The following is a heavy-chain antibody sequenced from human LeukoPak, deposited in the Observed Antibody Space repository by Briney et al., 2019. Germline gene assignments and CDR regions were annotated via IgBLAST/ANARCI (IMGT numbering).Heavy chain of an antibody. CDR1: GGSFSGYY. J-gene: IGHJ3*02. V-gene: IGHV4-34*01. Sequence: SGTLSLTCAVYGGSFSGYYWSWIRQPPGKGLEWIGEINHSGSTNYNPSLKSRVTISVDTSKNQFSLKLSSVTAADTAVYYCATVSTRVTLDAFDIWGQGTMVTVSS. CDR2: INHSGST. CDR3: ATVSTRVTLDAFDI. D-gene: IGHD3-10*01.